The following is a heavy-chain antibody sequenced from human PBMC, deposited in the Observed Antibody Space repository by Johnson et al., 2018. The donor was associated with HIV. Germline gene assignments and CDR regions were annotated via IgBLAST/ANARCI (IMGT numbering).Heavy chain of an antibody. D-gene: IGHD3-16*02. CDR3: ARDLVSLEDAFDI. Sequence: QVQLVESGGGVVQPGRSLRLSCAASGFTFTYYGLHWVRQAPGKGLEWVSVIYSGGSTYYADSVKGRFTISRDNSKNTLYLQMNSLRAEDTAVYYCARDLVSLEDAFDIWGQGTMVTVSS. J-gene: IGHJ3*02. V-gene: IGHV3-NL1*01. CDR2: IYSGGST. CDR1: GFTFTYYG.